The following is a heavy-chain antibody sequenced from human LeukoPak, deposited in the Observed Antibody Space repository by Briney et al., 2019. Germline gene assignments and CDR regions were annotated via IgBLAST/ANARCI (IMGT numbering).Heavy chain of an antibody. CDR2: ISSSSSYI. CDR3: ARDAGIAARGFGY. J-gene: IGHJ4*02. D-gene: IGHD6-6*01. CDR1: GFTFSSYS. V-gene: IGHV3-21*01. Sequence: GGSLRLSCAASGFTFSSYSMNWVRQAPGKGLEWVSSISSSSSYIYYADSVKGRFTVSRDNAKNSLYLQMNSLRAEDTAVYYCARDAGIAARGFGYWGQGTLVTVSS.